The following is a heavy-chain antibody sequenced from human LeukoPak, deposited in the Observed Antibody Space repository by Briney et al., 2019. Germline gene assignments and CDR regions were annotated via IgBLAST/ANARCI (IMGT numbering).Heavy chain of an antibody. J-gene: IGHJ4*02. CDR1: GGSFSGYY. CDR3: ARNYYGSGSSYYFDY. CDR2: INHSGST. V-gene: IGHV4-34*01. Sequence: SETLSLTCAVYGGSFSGYYWSWIRQPPGQGLEWIGEINHSGSTNYNPSLKSRVTISVDTSKNQFSLKLSSVTAADTAVYYCARNYYGSGSSYYFDYWGQGTLVTVSS. D-gene: IGHD3-10*01.